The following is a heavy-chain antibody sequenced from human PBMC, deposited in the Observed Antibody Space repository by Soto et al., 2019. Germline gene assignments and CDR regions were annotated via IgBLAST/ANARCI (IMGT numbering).Heavy chain of an antibody. D-gene: IGHD3-16*02. J-gene: IGHJ2*01. Sequence: QDPGKGLEWVAVISYDGSNKYYADSVKGRFTISRDHSKNTLYLQMNSLRAEDTAVYYCARYLFQAERGIRGTVTVSAFLLNSSYDL. CDR2: ISYDGSNK. CDR3: ARYLFQAERGIRGTVTVSAFLLNSSYDL. V-gene: IGHV3-30-3*01.